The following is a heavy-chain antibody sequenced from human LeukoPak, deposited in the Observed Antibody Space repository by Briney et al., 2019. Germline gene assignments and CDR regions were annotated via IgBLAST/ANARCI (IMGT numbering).Heavy chain of an antibody. V-gene: IGHV4-4*07. J-gene: IGHJ4*02. CDR1: GGSISSYY. CDR2: IYTTGST. D-gene: IGHD3-22*01. Sequence: SETLPLTCTVSGGSISSYYWSWIRQPAGKGLEWIGRIYTTGSTNYNPSLKSRVTMSVDTSKNQFSLKLSSVTAADTAVYYCVRSTDSSGYYYDYWGQGTLVTVSS. CDR3: VRSTDSSGYYYDY.